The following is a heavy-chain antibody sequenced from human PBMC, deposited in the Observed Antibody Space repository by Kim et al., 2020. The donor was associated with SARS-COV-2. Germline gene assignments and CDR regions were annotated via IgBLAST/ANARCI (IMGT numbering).Heavy chain of an antibody. J-gene: IGHJ4*02. D-gene: IGHD3-10*01. CDR3: ATVTWYEENSRE. CDR1: GFTVSTYD. CDR2: ISTSGSGGNT. V-gene: IGHV3-23*01. Sequence: GGSLRLSCAASGFTVSTYDMNWVRQAPGKGLEWVSGISTSGSGGNTYYADFAKGRFTISRDNSKNTLNLQMNSLRAEDTAVYYCATVTWYEENSREWGQGTLVTVSS.